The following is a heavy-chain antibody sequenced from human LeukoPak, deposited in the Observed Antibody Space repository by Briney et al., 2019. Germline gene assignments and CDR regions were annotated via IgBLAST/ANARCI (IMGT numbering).Heavy chain of an antibody. CDR2: IYYSGRT. V-gene: IGHV4-39*01. J-gene: IGHJ3*02. CDR3: ARLGKDIVVVVAATRAFDI. CDR1: GVSIISSTNC. Sequence: SETLCLTCTVSGVSIISSTNCWGWIRPPPGKGLEWVGSIYYSGRTYYNPSLKSRLTISVDTSKNQFSLKLSSVTAADTAVYYCARLGKDIVVVVAATRAFDIWGQGTMVTVSS. D-gene: IGHD2-15*01.